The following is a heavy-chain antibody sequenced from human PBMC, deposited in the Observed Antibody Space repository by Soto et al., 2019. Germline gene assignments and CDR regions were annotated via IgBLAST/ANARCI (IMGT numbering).Heavy chain of an antibody. D-gene: IGHD6-19*01. CDR2: IKGYESEK. Sequence: EAHLVESGGGLVQPGGSLRLSCAASGYTFNDYWMAWVRQTPGKGLEWVANIKGYESEKYYEDSVRGRFTITRDNAKNSLYLQMNSLGVEDTAVYYCARDRGSGFHGQDAWGMDVWGQGTTVTVSS. V-gene: IGHV3-7*05. CDR3: ARDRGSGFHGQDAWGMDV. CDR1: GYTFNDYW. J-gene: IGHJ6*02.